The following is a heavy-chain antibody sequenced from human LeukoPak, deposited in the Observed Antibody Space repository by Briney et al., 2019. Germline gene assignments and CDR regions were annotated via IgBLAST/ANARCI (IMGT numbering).Heavy chain of an antibody. CDR1: GFTFSSYG. V-gene: IGHV3-30*02. CDR2: IQYVGSYK. D-gene: IGHD1-14*01. Sequence: GGSLRLSCAASGFTFSSYGVHWVRQPPGKGLEWVTFIQYVGSYKYYADSVKGRFTISRDNSKNSLYLQMNSLRAEYTAVYYCAKGLSFGNNHYFDGWGQGSLVTVSS. J-gene: IGHJ4*02. CDR3: AKGLSFGNNHYFDG.